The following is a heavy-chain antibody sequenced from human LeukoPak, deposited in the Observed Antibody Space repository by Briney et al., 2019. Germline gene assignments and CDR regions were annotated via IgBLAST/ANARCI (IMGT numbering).Heavy chain of an antibody. V-gene: IGHV3-7*03. D-gene: IGHD3-10*01. CDR2: IKQDGSEK. CDR3: ARDSGRMVLY. J-gene: IGHJ4*02. Sequence: WVANIKQDGSEKYYVDSVKGLFTISRDNAKNSLYLQMNSLRAEDTAVYYCARDSGRMVLYWGQGTLVTVSS.